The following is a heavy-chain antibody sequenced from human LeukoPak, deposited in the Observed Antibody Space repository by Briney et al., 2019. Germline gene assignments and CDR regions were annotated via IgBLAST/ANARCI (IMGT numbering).Heavy chain of an antibody. D-gene: IGHD3-10*01. J-gene: IGHJ3*02. Sequence: SETLSLTCTVSGDSISNYYWSWIRQPAGKGLEWIGRIYTSGSTNYNPSLKSRVTMSVDTSKKQFSLKLTSVTAADTGVYYCARHLLWFGELLSDAFDIWGQGTMVTVSS. V-gene: IGHV4-4*07. CDR1: GDSISNYY. CDR2: IYTSGST. CDR3: ARHLLWFGELLSDAFDI.